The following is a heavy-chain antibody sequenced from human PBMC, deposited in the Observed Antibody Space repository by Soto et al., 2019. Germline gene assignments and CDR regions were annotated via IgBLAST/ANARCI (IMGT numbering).Heavy chain of an antibody. J-gene: IGHJ4*02. D-gene: IGHD2-2*02. CDR3: ARDYCSSTSCYTEGAFDY. V-gene: IGHV1-69*04. CDR1: GGTFSSYT. Sequence: SVKVSCKASGGTFSSYTISWVRQAPGQGLEWMGRIIPILGIANYAQKFQGRVTITADKSTSTAYMELSSLRSEDKAVYYCARDYCSSTSCYTEGAFDYWGQGTLVTVSS. CDR2: IIPILGIA.